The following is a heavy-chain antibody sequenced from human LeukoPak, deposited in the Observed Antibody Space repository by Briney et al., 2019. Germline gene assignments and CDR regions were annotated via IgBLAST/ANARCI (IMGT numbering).Heavy chain of an antibody. CDR2: INSAGSGT. J-gene: IGHJ3*02. CDR1: GFTFNSYW. Sequence: PGGSLRLSCAASGFTFNSYWMHWVRQAPGKGLVWVSRINSAGSGTSDADFVKGRFTISRDNSKNTLYLQMNSLRAEDTAMYYCARDRLTNDAFDIWGQGTMVTVSS. CDR3: ARDRLTNDAFDI. V-gene: IGHV3-74*01. D-gene: IGHD2-8*01.